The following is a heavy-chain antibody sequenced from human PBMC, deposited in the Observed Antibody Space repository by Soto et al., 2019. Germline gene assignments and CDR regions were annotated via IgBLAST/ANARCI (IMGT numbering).Heavy chain of an antibody. CDR3: ARGEVRGVTPTFGY. J-gene: IGHJ4*02. V-gene: IGHV4-59*01. CDR1: GGSISSYY. CDR2: IYYSGST. D-gene: IGHD3-10*01. Sequence: PSETLSLTCTVSGGSISSYYWSWIRQPPGKGLEWIGYIYYSGSTNYNPSLKSRVTISVDTSKNQFSLKLSSVTAADTAVYYCARGEVRGVTPTFGYWGQGTLVTVSS.